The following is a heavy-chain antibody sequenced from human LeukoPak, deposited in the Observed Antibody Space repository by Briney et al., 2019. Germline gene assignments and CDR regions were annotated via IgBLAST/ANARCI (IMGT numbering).Heavy chain of an antibody. CDR1: GYTFTSYG. CDR2: ISAYNGNT. J-gene: IGHJ6*02. V-gene: IGHV1-18*01. CDR3: ARDSDSYSSSWYDGMDV. Sequence: ASVKVSCKASGYTFTSYGISWVRQAPGQGLEWKGWISAYNGNTNYAQKLQGRVSMTTDTSTSTAYMELRSLRSDDTAVYYCARDSDSYSSSWYDGMDVWGQGTTVTVSS. D-gene: IGHD6-13*01.